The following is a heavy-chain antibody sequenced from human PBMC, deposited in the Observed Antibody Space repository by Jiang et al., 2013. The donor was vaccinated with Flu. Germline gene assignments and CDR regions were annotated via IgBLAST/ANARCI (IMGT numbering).Heavy chain of an antibody. CDR1: GDSILSNSAS. Sequence: AISGDSILSNSASWNWIRQSPSRGLEYLGRTYYRSKWYTDYAISVESRITINPDTSKNQLSLQLNSVTPEDTAIYYCARENVAVAGKGGLFDYWGQGTLVAVSS. CDR3: ARENVAVAGKGGLFDY. J-gene: IGHJ4*02. V-gene: IGHV6-1*01. D-gene: IGHD6-19*01. CDR2: TYYRSKWYT.